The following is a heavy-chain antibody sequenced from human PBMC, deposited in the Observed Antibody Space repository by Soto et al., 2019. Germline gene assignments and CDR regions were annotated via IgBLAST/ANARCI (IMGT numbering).Heavy chain of an antibody. J-gene: IGHJ5*02. D-gene: IGHD3-3*01. V-gene: IGHV1-18*01. CDR3: ARDYRGYDFWCGYYTQFDP. CDR1: GYTFTSYG. CDR2: ISAYNGNT. Sequence: QVQLVQSGAEVKKPGASVKVSCKASGYTFTSYGISWVRQAPGQGLEWMGWISAYNGNTNYAQKLQGRVTMTTDTSTSTAYMELRSLRSDDTAVYYCARDYRGYDFWCGYYTQFDPWGQGTLVTVSS.